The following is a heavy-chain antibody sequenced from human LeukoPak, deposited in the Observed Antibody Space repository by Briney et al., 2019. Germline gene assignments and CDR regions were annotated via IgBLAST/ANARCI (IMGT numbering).Heavy chain of an antibody. D-gene: IGHD3-10*01. CDR1: GYSISSGYY. J-gene: IGHJ6*03. V-gene: IGHV4-38-2*02. Sequence: SETLSLTCTVSGYSISSGYYWGWIRQPPGKELEWIGSIYHSGSTYYNPSLKSRVTISVDTSKNQFSLKLSSVTAADTAVYYCARRGHYYYMDVWGKGTTVTVSS. CDR2: IYHSGST. CDR3: ARRGHYYYMDV.